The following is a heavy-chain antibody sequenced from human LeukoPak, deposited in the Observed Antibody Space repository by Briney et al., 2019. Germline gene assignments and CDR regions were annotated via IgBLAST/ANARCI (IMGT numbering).Heavy chain of an antibody. J-gene: IGHJ2*01. CDR3: ARERSYLNWYFDL. Sequence: SETLSLTCTVSGGSIGGYYWSWIRQPAGKGLEWIGRIYTSGSTTYNPSLKSRVIMSVDTSKNQFSLKLNTLTAADTAVYYCARERSYLNWYFDLWGRGTLVSVSS. D-gene: IGHD2-2*01. CDR2: IYTSGST. V-gene: IGHV4-4*07. CDR1: GGSIGGYY.